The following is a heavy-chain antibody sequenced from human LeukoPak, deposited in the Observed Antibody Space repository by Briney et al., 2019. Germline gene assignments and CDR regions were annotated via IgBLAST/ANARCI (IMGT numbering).Heavy chain of an antibody. CDR1: GFTFSSYG. CDR2: ISYDGSNK. D-gene: IGHD4-23*01. Sequence: GGSLRLSCAASGFTFSSYGMHWVRQAPGKGLGWVAVISYDGSNKYYADSVKGRFTIFRDNSKNTLYLQMNSLRAEDTAVYYCAKDRTYGGNSQMGVDYWGQGTLVTVSS. J-gene: IGHJ4*02. V-gene: IGHV3-30*18. CDR3: AKDRTYGGNSQMGVDY.